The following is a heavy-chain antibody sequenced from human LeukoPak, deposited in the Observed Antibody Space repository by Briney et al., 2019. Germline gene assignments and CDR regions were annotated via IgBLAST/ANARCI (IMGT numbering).Heavy chain of an antibody. D-gene: IGHD3-10*01. Sequence: GGSLRLSCAASGFTFSSYAMSWVRQAPGKGLEWVSAISGSGGSTYYADSVKGRFTISRDNSKNTLYLQMNSLRAEDTTVYYCAKDSDYYGSGSFDYWGQGTLVTVSS. CDR3: AKDSDYYGSGSFDY. V-gene: IGHV3-23*01. CDR1: GFTFSSYA. J-gene: IGHJ4*02. CDR2: ISGSGGST.